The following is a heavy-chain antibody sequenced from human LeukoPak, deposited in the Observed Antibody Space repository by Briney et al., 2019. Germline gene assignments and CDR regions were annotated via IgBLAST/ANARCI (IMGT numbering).Heavy chain of an antibody. CDR2: IYYSGTT. J-gene: IGHJ5*02. V-gene: IGHV4-39*07. CDR1: GGTISSISYH. D-gene: IGHD3-9*01. CDR3: ARGGLRYFDSPAQNWFDP. Sequence: SETLSLTCNVSGGTISSISYHWGWIRQPPGEGLEWIGSIYYSGTTFYKSSLKSRVTISVDTSKNQFSLNLRSVTAADSAVYYCARGGLRYFDSPAQNWFDPWGQGTLVTVSS.